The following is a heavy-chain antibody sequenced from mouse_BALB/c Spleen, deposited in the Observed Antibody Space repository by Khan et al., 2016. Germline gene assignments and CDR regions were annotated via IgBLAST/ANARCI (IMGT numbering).Heavy chain of an antibody. CDR3: ARGGNYYFDY. CDR2: ISSGGST. J-gene: IGHJ2*01. D-gene: IGHD2-1*01. V-gene: IGHV5-6-5*01. CDR1: GFTFSSYA. Sequence: EVELVESGGGLVKPGGSLKLSCAASGFTFSSYAMSWVRQTPEKRLEWVASISSGGSTYYPDSVKGRFTISRDNARNILYLQMSSLRSEVTAMYYCARGGNYYFDYWGQGTTLTVSS.